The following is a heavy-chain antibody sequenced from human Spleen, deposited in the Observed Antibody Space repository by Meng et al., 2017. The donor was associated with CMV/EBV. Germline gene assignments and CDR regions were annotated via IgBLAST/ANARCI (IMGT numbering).Heavy chain of an antibody. V-gene: IGHV3-30*19. CDR3: ARDYCSSTTCYRGTGAFDI. Sequence: GGSLRLSCAASGFSFSSYGMHWVRQAPGKGLECVAVISYDGSNKYYADSVKGRFTISRDNSKNTLYLQMNSLRAEDTAVYYCARDYCSSTTCYRGTGAFDIWGQGTMVTVSS. J-gene: IGHJ3*02. CDR1: GFSFSSYG. D-gene: IGHD2-2*02. CDR2: ISYDGSNK.